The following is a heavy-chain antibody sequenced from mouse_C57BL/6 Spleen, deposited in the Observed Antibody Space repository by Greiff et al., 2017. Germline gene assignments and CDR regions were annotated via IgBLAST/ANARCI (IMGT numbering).Heavy chain of an antibody. V-gene: IGHV1-26*01. Sequence: EVQLQQSGPELVKPGASVKISCKASGYTFTDYYMNWVKQSHGQSLEWIGDINPNTGGTSYNQKFKGKATLTVDKSSSTAYMHLRSLTSEDSADYYCARDHYDCSSYELDDWGQGTTLTVSS. J-gene: IGHJ2*01. CDR2: INPNTGGT. D-gene: IGHD1-1*01. CDR1: GYTFTDYY. CDR3: ARDHYDCSSYELDD.